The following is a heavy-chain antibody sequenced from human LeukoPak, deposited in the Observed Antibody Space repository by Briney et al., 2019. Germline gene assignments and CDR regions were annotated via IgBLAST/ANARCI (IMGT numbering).Heavy chain of an antibody. V-gene: IGHV4-31*03. J-gene: IGHJ6*02. Sequence: SETLSLTCTVSGGSISSGGYYWSWIRQHPGKGLEWIGYFYYSGSTYYNPSLKSRVTISVDTSKNQFSLKLSSVTAADTAVYYCARKMDRNYYYYYGMDVWGQGTTVTVSS. CDR2: FYYSGST. D-gene: IGHD5-24*01. CDR3: ARKMDRNYYYYYGMDV. CDR1: GGSISSGGYY.